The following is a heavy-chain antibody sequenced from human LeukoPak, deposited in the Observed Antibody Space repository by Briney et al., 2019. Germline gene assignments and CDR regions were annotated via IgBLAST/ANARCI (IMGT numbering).Heavy chain of an antibody. J-gene: IGHJ4*02. CDR3: AGVVPAANAGSYVDY. V-gene: IGHV4-4*07. D-gene: IGHD2-2*01. CDR2: IYTSGST. Sequence: SETLSLTCTVSGGSISSYHWSWIRQPAGKGLEWIGRIYTSGSTNYNPSLKSRVTMSVDTSKNQFSLKLSSVTAADTAMYYCAGVVPAANAGSYVDYWGQGTLVTVSS. CDR1: GGSISSYH.